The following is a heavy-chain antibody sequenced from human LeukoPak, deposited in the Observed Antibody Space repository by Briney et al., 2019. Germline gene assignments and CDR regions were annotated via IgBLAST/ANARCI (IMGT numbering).Heavy chain of an antibody. CDR2: IIPIFGTA. CDR3: AARIAAAIGPIDWFDP. D-gene: IGHD6-13*01. CDR1: GGTFSSYA. Sequence: ASVKVSCKASGGTFSSYAISWVRQAPGQGLEWMGGIIPIFGTANYAQKFQGRVTITADESTSTAYMELSSQRSEDTAVYYCAARIAAAIGPIDWFDPWGQGTLVTVSS. J-gene: IGHJ5*02. V-gene: IGHV1-69*13.